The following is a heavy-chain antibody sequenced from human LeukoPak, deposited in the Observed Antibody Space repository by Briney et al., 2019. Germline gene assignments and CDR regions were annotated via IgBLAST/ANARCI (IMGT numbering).Heavy chain of an antibody. Sequence: GSLRLSCAASGFTFSSYGMHWVRQAPGKGLEWVAVIWYDGSNKYYADSVKGRFTISRGNSKNTLYLQMNSLRAEDTAVYYCARDLSSGYDGTYFDYWGQGTLVTVSS. CDR2: IWYDGSNK. J-gene: IGHJ4*02. D-gene: IGHD5-12*01. CDR1: GFTFSSYG. V-gene: IGHV3-33*01. CDR3: ARDLSSGYDGTYFDY.